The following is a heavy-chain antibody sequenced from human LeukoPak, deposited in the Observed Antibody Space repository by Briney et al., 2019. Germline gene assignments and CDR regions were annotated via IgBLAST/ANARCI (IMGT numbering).Heavy chain of an antibody. J-gene: IGHJ5*02. Sequence: PSETLSLTCAVYGGSFSGYYWSWIRQPPGKGLEWIGEINHSGSTNYNPSLKSRVTISVDTSKNQFSLKLSSVTAADTAVYYCARGYGGYSYLTAGWFDPWGQGTLVTVSS. V-gene: IGHV4-34*01. CDR1: GGSFSGYY. D-gene: IGHD5-18*01. CDR2: INHSGST. CDR3: ARGYGGYSYLTAGWFDP.